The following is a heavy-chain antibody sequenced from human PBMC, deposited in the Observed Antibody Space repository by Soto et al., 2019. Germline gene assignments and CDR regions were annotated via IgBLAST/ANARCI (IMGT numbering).Heavy chain of an antibody. CDR2: ISYDGSNK. Sequence: QVQLVESGGGVVQHGRSLRLSCAASGFTFSSYAMHWVRQAPGKGLEWVAVISYDGSNKYYADSVKGRFTISRDNSKNTLYLQMNSLRAEDTAVYYCARGAMETAVPYGMDVWGQGTTVTVSS. J-gene: IGHJ6*02. CDR1: GFTFSSYA. D-gene: IGHD5-18*01. V-gene: IGHV3-30-3*01. CDR3: ARGAMETAVPYGMDV.